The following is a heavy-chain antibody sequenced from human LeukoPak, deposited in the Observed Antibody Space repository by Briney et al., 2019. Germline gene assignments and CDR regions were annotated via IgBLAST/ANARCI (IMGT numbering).Heavy chain of an antibody. CDR3: ARHVSYSGATLFDI. D-gene: IGHD1-26*01. CDR2: ISAYNGNT. J-gene: IGHJ3*02. Sequence: ASVKVSCKASGYTFTSYGISWVRQAPGQGLEWMGWISAYNGNTNYAQKLQGRVTMTTDTSTSTAYMELSSLKASDTAMYYCARHVSYSGATLFDIWGQGTMVTVSS. V-gene: IGHV1-18*01. CDR1: GYTFTSYG.